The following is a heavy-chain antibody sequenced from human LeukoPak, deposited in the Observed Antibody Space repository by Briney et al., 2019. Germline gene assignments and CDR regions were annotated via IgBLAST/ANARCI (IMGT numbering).Heavy chain of an antibody. CDR1: GGSISSYY. V-gene: IGHV4-59*01. J-gene: IGHJ4*02. Sequence: SVTLSLTCTVSGGSISSYYWSWIRQPPGKGLEWIGYIHYSGSTNYNPSLKSRVTISVDTSKNQFSLKLSSVTAADTAVYYCARALGAARPYFDYWGQGTLVTVSS. D-gene: IGHD6-6*01. CDR3: ARALGAARPYFDY. CDR2: IHYSGST.